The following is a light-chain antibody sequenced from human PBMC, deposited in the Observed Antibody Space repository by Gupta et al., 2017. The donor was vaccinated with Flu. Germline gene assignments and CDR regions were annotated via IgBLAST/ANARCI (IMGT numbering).Light chain of an antibody. J-gene: IGKJ1*01. Sequence: DIQMTQSPSTLSASVGDSVTITCRSSQSVSTWLAWYQQKPGKAPKLLIYKASSLESGVPSRFSGSGSGTEFTLTISSLRPDDFATYSCQQYNSYSRTFGQGTKVEIK. V-gene: IGKV1-5*03. CDR3: QQYNSYSRT. CDR1: QSVSTW. CDR2: KAS.